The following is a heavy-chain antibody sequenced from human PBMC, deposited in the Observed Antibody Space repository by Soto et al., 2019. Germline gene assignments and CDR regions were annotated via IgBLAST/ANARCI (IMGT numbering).Heavy chain of an antibody. V-gene: IGHV4-59*01. CDR1: GGSISRYF. D-gene: IGHD2-21*01. J-gene: IGHJ5*02. Sequence: SETLSLTCTVSGGSISRYFWSWIRQSPGKGLEWIGYIFYTGSTTYNPSLKSRVTISIDTSKNQFSLKLSSLTAADTAVYYRAHFSDLEWFDPWGQGTLVTVSS. CDR3: AHFSDLEWFDP. CDR2: IFYTGST.